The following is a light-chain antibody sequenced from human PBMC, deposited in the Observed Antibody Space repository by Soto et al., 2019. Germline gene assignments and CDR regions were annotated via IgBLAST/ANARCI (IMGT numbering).Light chain of an antibody. CDR1: QRISSW. CDR3: QQYNRYST. Sequence: DIQMTQSPSTLSATVGDRVTITCRASQRISSWLAWYQQKPGKAPKLLIYDASSLESGVPSRFSGSGSGTEFTLTISSLQPDDFATYYCQQYNRYSTFGQGTKVEIK. CDR2: DAS. J-gene: IGKJ1*01. V-gene: IGKV1-5*01.